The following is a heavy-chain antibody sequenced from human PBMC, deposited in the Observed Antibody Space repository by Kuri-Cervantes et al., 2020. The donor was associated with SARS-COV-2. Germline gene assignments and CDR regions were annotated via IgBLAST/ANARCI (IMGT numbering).Heavy chain of an antibody. V-gene: IGHV3-9*01. CDR3: VRDRGGSFYYFDL. J-gene: IGHJ5*02. D-gene: IGHD2-15*01. CDR1: GFTFDDYA. Sequence: SLKISCAASGFTFDDYAMHWVRQAPGKGLEWVSGISWNSGSIGYADSVKGRFTISRDNSRNTLSLQMDSLRAEDTAVYYCVRDRGGSFYYFDLWGLGTLVTVSS. CDR2: ISWNSGSI.